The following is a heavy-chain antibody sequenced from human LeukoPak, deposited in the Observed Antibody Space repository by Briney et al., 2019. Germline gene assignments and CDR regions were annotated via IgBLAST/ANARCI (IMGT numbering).Heavy chain of an antibody. CDR1: GYSFTSYW. CDR3: ASSYSSSSGDPNWFDP. V-gene: IGHV5-51*01. CDR2: IYPGDSDT. J-gene: IGHJ5*02. D-gene: IGHD6-6*01. Sequence: GESLKISCKGSGYSFTSYWIGWVRQMPGKGLEWMGIIYPGDSDTRYSPSFQGQVTISADKSISTAYLQWSSLKASDTAMYYRASSYSSSSGDPNWFDPWGQGTLVTVSS.